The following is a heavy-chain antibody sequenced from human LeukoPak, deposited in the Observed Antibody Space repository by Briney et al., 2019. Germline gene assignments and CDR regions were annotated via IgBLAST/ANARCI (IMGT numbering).Heavy chain of an antibody. CDR1: GGSISSSSYY. D-gene: IGHD1-26*01. CDR2: IYYSGST. J-gene: IGHJ6*03. Sequence: PSETLSLTCTVSGGSISSSSYYWGWIRQPPGKGLEWIGSIYYSGSTYYNPSLKSRVTISVDTSKNQFSLKLSSVTAADTAVYYCARSLVGATGYYYYYYMDVWGKGTTVTVSS. V-gene: IGHV4-39*07. CDR3: ARSLVGATGYYYYYYMDV.